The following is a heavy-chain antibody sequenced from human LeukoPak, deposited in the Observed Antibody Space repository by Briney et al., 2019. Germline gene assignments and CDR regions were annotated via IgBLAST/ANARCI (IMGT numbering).Heavy chain of an antibody. D-gene: IGHD6-13*01. CDR1: GYTFTDYY. V-gene: IGHV1-2*02. CDR2: INPNSGGT. Sequence: GASVKVSCKASGYTFTDYYIHWVRQAPGQGLEWLGWINPNSGGTNYAQKFQGRVTMTRDTSISTAYMELSRLRSDDTAVYYCARDTAAATDAFDIWGQGTMVTVSS. CDR3: ARDTAAATDAFDI. J-gene: IGHJ3*02.